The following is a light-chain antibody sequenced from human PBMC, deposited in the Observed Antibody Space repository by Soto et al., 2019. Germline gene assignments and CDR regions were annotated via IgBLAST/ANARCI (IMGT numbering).Light chain of an antibody. Sequence: QSALTQPASVSGSPGQSITISCTGTISDVGGYNYVSWYQQHPGKAPKLMIYDVIKRPSGVSNRFSGSKSGNTASLTISGLQPEDEADYHCSSHTSTSTRVFGTGTKLTVL. CDR3: SSHTSTSTRV. J-gene: IGLJ1*01. CDR1: ISDVGGYNY. V-gene: IGLV2-14*01. CDR2: DVI.